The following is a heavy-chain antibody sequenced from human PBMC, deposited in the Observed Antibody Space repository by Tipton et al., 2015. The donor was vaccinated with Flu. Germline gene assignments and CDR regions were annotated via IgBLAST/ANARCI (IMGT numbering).Heavy chain of an antibody. J-gene: IGHJ4*02. CDR3: ARGDFWGGYYVDY. D-gene: IGHD3-3*01. V-gene: IGHV4-61*01. CDR1: GGSVSSGSYY. Sequence: TLSLTCTVSGGSVSSGSYYWSWIRQPPGKGLEWIGYIYYSGSTNYNPSLKSRVTISVDTSKNQFSLKLRSVTAADTAVYYCARGDFWGGYYVDYWGQGTLVTDSS. CDR2: IYYSGST.